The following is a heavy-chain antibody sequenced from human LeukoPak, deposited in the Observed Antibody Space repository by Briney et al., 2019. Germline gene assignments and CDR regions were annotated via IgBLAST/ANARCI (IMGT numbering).Heavy chain of an antibody. Sequence: GGSLRLSCAASGFTFSDYYMSWIRQAPGKGLEWVSCISSSGSTIYYADSVMGRFTISRDNAKNSLYLQMNSLRAEDTAVYYCARDTYYYDSSGYPLDYWGQGTLVTVSP. CDR3: ARDTYYYDSSGYPLDY. V-gene: IGHV3-11*04. D-gene: IGHD3-22*01. CDR1: GFTFSDYY. CDR2: ISSSGSTI. J-gene: IGHJ4*02.